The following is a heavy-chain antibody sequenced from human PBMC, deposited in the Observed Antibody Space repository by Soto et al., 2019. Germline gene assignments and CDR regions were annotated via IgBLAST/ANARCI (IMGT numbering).Heavy chain of an antibody. J-gene: IGHJ6*02. CDR2: IYYSGST. V-gene: IGHV4-39*01. Sequence: SATLSLTCTVSGGSISSSSYYWGWIRQPPGKGLEWIGSIYYSGSTYYNPSLKSRVTISVDTSKNQFSLKLSSVTAADTAVYYCARPPGYDILTGYYNPKYYYYGMDVWGQGNTVTVSS. D-gene: IGHD3-9*01. CDR1: GGSISSSSYY. CDR3: ARPPGYDILTGYYNPKYYYYGMDV.